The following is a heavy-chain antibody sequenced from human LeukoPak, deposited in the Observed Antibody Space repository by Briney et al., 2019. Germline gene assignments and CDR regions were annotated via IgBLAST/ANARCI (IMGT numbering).Heavy chain of an antibody. Sequence: GSLRLSCAASGFTFSTYAMNWVRQAPGKGLEWVSGILGSGGNTYYADSVKGRFTISRDNSRNTLYLQINSLRAEDTAIYYCAKDMRWGRLAGADDFDYWGQGALVTVSS. CDR1: GFTFSTYA. J-gene: IGHJ4*02. D-gene: IGHD7-27*01. CDR2: ILGSGGNT. CDR3: AKDMRWGRLAGADDFDY. V-gene: IGHV3-23*01.